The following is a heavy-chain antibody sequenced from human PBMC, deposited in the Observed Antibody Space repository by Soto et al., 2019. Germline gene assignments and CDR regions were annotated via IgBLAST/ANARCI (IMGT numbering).Heavy chain of an antibody. V-gene: IGHV4-39*01. D-gene: IGHD3-22*01. Sequence: PSETRSLTCTVSGASFTYGSLFWGWIRQSAGKGGEWIASTYIGGMPYYNPSRRSRVTISVGTSKSQFSLSLHSVAAPDTAVDYCATAPEPFSPAGYYVNSFDPWGHGTLVPDSS. CDR2: TYIGGMP. CDR3: ATAPEPFSPAGYYVNSFDP. CDR1: GASFTYGSLF. J-gene: IGHJ5*02.